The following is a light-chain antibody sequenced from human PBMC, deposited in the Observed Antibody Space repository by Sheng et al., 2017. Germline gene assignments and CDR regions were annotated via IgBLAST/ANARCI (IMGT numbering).Light chain of an antibody. CDR1: SSNIGAGYD. J-gene: IGLJ3*02. Sequence: QPVLTQPPSVSGAPGQRVTISCTGSSSNIGAGYDVHWYQQLPGTAPKLLIYGNSNRPSGVPDRFSGSKSGTSASLAITGLQAEDEADYHCCSYAGSSTWVFGGGTKLTVL. V-gene: IGLV1-40*01. CDR3: CSYAGSSTWV. CDR2: GNS.